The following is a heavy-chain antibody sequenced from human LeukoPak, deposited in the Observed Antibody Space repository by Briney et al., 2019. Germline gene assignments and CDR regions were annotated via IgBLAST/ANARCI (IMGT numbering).Heavy chain of an antibody. Sequence: ASVKVSCKPSEYTFTGYYMHLVRHAPGQRLEWMGWISPNKGGTNYAQKFLGRVTMTRDTSISTAYMELSRLRYDDTAMYYCARDPGLKGSYWYFDLWGRGTLVTVSS. J-gene: IGHJ2*01. CDR3: ARDPGLKGSYWYFDL. CDR2: ISPNKGGT. V-gene: IGHV1-2*02. CDR1: EYTFTGYY. D-gene: IGHD1-26*01.